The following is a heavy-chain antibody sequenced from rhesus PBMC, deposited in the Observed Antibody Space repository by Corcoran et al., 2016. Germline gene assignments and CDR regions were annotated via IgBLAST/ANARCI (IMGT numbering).Heavy chain of an antibody. CDR3: ATSTGDTAGTVLIGY. CDR2: IYGSGSST. Sequence: QLQLQESGPGLVKPSETLSVTCAVSGGSISSSYWSWIRQAPGKGLEWIGYIYGSGSSTNYHPSLKRLVPLSVDTSKTQRSLKLSSVTAAATAVYYCATSTGDTAGTVLIGYWGQGVLVTVSS. J-gene: IGHJ4*01. D-gene: IGHD5-42*01. V-gene: IGHV4-169*01. CDR1: GGSISSSY.